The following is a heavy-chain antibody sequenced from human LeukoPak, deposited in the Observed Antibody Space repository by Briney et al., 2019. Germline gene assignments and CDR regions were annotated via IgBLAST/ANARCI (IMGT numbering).Heavy chain of an antibody. Sequence: GGSLRLSCAASGFMFNSYVMSWVRQAPGKGLEWVAVISYDGSNKYYADSVKGRFTISRDNSKNTLYLQMNSLRAEDTAVYYCARGYYGSGSYDNWFDPWGQGTLVTVSS. D-gene: IGHD3-10*01. V-gene: IGHV3-30-3*01. CDR1: GFMFNSYV. J-gene: IGHJ5*02. CDR3: ARGYYGSGSYDNWFDP. CDR2: ISYDGSNK.